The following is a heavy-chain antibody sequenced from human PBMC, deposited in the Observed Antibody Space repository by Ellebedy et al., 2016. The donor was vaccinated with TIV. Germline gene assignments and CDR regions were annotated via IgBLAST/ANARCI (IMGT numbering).Heavy chain of an antibody. CDR3: ARAVAVTGYPDY. D-gene: IGHD6-19*01. J-gene: IGHJ4*02. CDR1: GFTVSRNY. V-gene: IGHV3-53*01. CDR2: FYSGVST. Sequence: GESLKISCAVSGFTVSRNYMTWVRQAPGKGLEWVSIFYSGVSTFYADSVKGRFAISRDNSKNTVYLQMKGLRAEDTAIYYFARAVAVTGYPDYWGQGTLVTVSS.